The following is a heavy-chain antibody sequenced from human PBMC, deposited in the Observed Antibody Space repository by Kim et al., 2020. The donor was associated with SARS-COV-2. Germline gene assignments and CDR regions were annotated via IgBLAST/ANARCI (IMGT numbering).Heavy chain of an antibody. V-gene: IGHV5-51*01. D-gene: IGHD6-6*01. CDR3: ARVESSSANWFDP. Sequence: YSPSAKRQVTISADKSISTSYLQWSSLMASDTAMYYCARVESSSANWFDPWGQGTLVTVSS. J-gene: IGHJ5*02.